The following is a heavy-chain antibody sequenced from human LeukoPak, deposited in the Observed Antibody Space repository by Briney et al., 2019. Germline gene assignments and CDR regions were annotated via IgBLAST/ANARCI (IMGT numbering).Heavy chain of an antibody. CDR1: GGTFSSYA. Sequence: SVKVSCKASGGTFSSYAISWVRQAPGQGLEWMGGIIPIFGTANYAQKFQGRVTITADGSTSTACMELSSLRSEDTAVYYCARSGRTVEMAYYFDYWGQGTLVTVSS. V-gene: IGHV1-69*13. D-gene: IGHD5-24*01. J-gene: IGHJ4*02. CDR2: IIPIFGTA. CDR3: ARSGRTVEMAYYFDY.